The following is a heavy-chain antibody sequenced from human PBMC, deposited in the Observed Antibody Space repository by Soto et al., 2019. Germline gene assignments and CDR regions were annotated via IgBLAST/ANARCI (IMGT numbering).Heavy chain of an antibody. CDR1: GFTVSSNY. CDR2: IYSGGST. V-gene: IGHV3-53*02. CDR3: ASKNGGDYYYGMDV. Sequence: EVQLVETGGGLIQPGGSLRLSCAASGFTVSSNYMSWVRQAPGKGLEWVSVIYSGGSTYYADSVKGRFTISRDNSKNTLYRQMNSLRAEDTAVYYCASKNGGDYYYGMDVWGQGTTVTVSS. D-gene: IGHD1-1*01. J-gene: IGHJ6*02.